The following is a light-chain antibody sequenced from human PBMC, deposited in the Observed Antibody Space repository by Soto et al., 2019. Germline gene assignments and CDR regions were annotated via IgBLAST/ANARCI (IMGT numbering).Light chain of an antibody. V-gene: IGKV1-33*01. J-gene: IGKJ5*01. CDR3: QQYDILPIT. Sequence: PPSPISSAADRVTTXCQATQEINIYLNWYQQEPGKAPNLLIYHASNLQVGVPSRFSGSGSGTHFTFTISSLQPEDIGTYYCQQYDILPITFGRGTRIEIK. CDR1: QEINIY. CDR2: HAS.